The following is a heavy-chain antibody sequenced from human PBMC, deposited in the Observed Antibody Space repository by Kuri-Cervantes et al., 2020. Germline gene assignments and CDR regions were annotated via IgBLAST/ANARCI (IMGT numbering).Heavy chain of an antibody. Sequence: GESLKISCAASGFTFSSYSMNWVRQAPGKGMEWVSYISSSSSTIYNTDFVKGRFTISRDNSKNTLFLQMDSLRAEDTAVYYWAKASNRIDSPVDSWGQGVLVNVSS. J-gene: IGHJ4*02. CDR1: GFTFSSYS. D-gene: IGHD1-14*01. CDR2: ISSSSSTI. V-gene: IGHV3-48*01. CDR3: AKASNRIDSPVDS.